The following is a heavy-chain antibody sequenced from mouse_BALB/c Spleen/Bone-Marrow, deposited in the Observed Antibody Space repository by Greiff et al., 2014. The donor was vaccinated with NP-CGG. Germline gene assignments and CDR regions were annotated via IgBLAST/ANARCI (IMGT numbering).Heavy chain of an antibody. V-gene: IGHV5-9-2*01. CDR2: ISGGGSYT. CDR3: ARHAYYDQTEVSFVY. CDR1: GFSFNSYG. D-gene: IGHD2-4*01. J-gene: IGHJ3*01. Sequence: VQLKESGGGLVKSGGSLKLSCAASGFSFNSYGMSWVRQTPEKRLEWVATISGGGSYTFYPDSVKGRFTISRDNAKNNLYLQXXXXXXXXXALYYCARHAYYDQTEVSFVYWGQGTLVTVSA.